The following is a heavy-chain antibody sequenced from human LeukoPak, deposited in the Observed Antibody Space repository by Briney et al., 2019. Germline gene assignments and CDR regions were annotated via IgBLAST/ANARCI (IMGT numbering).Heavy chain of an antibody. CDR1: GGSFSGYY. V-gene: IGHV4-34*01. D-gene: IGHD1-26*01. CDR2: INHSGST. Sequence: PSETLSLTRAVYGGSFSGYYWSWIRQPPGKGLEWIGEINHSGSTNYNPSLKSRVTISVDTSKNQFPLKLSSVTAADTAVYYCARGSSGSYSDFQHWGQGTLVTVSS. J-gene: IGHJ1*01. CDR3: ARGSSGSYSDFQH.